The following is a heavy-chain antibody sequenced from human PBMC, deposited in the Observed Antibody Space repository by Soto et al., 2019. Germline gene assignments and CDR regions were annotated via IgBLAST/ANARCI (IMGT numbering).Heavy chain of an antibody. CDR1: GFTFSSYS. CDR2: ISRSSSTI. V-gene: IGHV3-48*02. CDR3: ARALSGYDRSGG. D-gene: IGHD3-22*01. J-gene: IGHJ4*02. Sequence: EVQLVESGGGLVQPGGSLRLSCAASGFTFSSYSMNWVRQAPGKGPEWVSYISRSSSTIYYADSVKGRFTISRDNAKNSLYLQMNSLRDEDTAVYYCARALSGYDRSGGRGQGTLVTVSS.